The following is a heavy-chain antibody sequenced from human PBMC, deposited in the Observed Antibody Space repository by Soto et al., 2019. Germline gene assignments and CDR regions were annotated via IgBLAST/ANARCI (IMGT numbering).Heavy chain of an antibody. CDR3: AGISTAQGGPVHNWFDP. D-gene: IGHD2-21*02. Sequence: PGGSLRLSCAASGFTFSYYYMSWIRQSPGKGLEWVSYISSSSSYTNYADSVKGRFTISRDNAKNSLYLQMNSLRAEDTAVYYCAGISTAQGGPVHNWFDPWGQGTLVTVSS. J-gene: IGHJ5*02. CDR2: ISSSSSYT. V-gene: IGHV3-11*06. CDR1: GFTFSYYY.